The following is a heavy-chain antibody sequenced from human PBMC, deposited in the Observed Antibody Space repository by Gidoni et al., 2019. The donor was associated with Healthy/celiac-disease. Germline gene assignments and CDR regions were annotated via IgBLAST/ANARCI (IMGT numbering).Heavy chain of an antibody. CDR1: GVTFDDYA. Sequence: EVQLVESGGGVVQPGGSLRLSGAASGVTFDDYAMHWVRQAPGKGLVLVSLISWDGGSTYYADSVNGRFTISRDNSKNSLYLQMNSLRTEDTALYYCAKDIDNYGDSHDAFDIWGQGTMVTVSS. CDR2: ISWDGGST. V-gene: IGHV3-43*02. CDR3: AKDIDNYGDSHDAFDI. D-gene: IGHD4-17*01. J-gene: IGHJ3*02.